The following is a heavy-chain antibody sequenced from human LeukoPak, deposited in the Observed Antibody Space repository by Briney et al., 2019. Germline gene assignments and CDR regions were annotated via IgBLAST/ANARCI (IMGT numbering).Heavy chain of an antibody. J-gene: IGHJ3*02. CDR3: AHGGLARGAFDI. CDR2: IYWNGDE. CDR1: GFSLSTNGVG. Sequence: ESGPTLVKPTQTLTLTCTFSGFSLSTNGVGVGWIRQPPGKALEWLALIYWNGDERYSPFLKSRLTITKDTSKNQVVLTVTNMDPVDTATYYCAHGGLARGAFDIWGQGTMVTVSS. D-gene: IGHD3/OR15-3a*01. V-gene: IGHV2-5*01.